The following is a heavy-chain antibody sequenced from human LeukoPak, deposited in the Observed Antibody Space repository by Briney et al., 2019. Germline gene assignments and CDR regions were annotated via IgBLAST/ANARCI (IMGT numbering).Heavy chain of an antibody. Sequence: PGGSLRLSCAASGFTFSSYSMNWVRQAPGKGLEWVSSISSSSSYIYYADSVKGRFTISRDSAKNSLYLQMNSLRAEDTAVYYCARSLRDCSSTSCYASDYWGQGTLVTVSS. CDR3: ARSLRDCSSTSCYASDY. D-gene: IGHD2-2*01. CDR1: GFTFSSYS. J-gene: IGHJ4*02. CDR2: ISSSSSYI. V-gene: IGHV3-21*01.